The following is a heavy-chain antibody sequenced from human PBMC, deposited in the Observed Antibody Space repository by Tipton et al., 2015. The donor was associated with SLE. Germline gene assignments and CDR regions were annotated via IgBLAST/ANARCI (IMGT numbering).Heavy chain of an antibody. CDR3: ARDGKPGIPYKYYAMDV. D-gene: IGHD2-2*02. CDR2: MYYGGSS. J-gene: IGHJ6*02. V-gene: IGHV4-59*01. CDR1: GDSINDYY. Sequence: TLSLTCTVSGDSINDYYWTWIRQSPGKGLEWIAYMYYGGSSDYNPSLKSRVTISVDTSKNQFSLKLSSVIAADTAVYFCARDGKPGIPYKYYAMDVWGQGSTVTVSS.